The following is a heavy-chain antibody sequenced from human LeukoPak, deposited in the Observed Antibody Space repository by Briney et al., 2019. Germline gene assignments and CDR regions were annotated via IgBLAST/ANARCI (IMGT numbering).Heavy chain of an antibody. Sequence: PSETLSLTCTVSGGSISSYYWSWIRQPTGKGLEWIGYIYYSGSTNYNPSLKSRVTISVDTSKNQFSLKLSSVTAADTAVYYCARDDCSGGSCYLPSGYFDLWGRGTLVTVSS. CDR1: GGSISSYY. CDR3: ARDDCSGGSCYLPSGYFDL. V-gene: IGHV4-59*01. J-gene: IGHJ2*01. D-gene: IGHD2-15*01. CDR2: IYYSGST.